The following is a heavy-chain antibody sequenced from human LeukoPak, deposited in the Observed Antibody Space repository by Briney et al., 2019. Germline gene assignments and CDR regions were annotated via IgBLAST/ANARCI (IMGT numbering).Heavy chain of an antibody. J-gene: IGHJ4*02. CDR3: GRDVGGATSSDY. CDR2: INPTDGGT. V-gene: IGHV1-46*01. D-gene: IGHD3-16*01. CDR1: GYTFTSYY. Sequence: ASVKVSCKASGYTFTSYYMHWVRQAPGQGLEWMGIINPTDGGTSYAQRFQGRLAMTRDTSTSTVYMYLSSLRSEDMAMYYCGRDVGGATSSDYWGQGTLVTVSS.